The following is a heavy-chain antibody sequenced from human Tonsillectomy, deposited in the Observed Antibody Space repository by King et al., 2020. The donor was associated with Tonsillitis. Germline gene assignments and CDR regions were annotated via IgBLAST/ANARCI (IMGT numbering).Heavy chain of an antibody. CDR3: ARQTGDYGDYEFYFDY. CDR1: GFTFSSYG. D-gene: IGHD4-17*01. V-gene: IGHV3-33*01. CDR2: IWYDGSNK. Sequence: QLVQSGGGVVQPGRSLRLSCAASGFTFSSYGMHWVRQAPGKGLEWVAVIWYDGSNKYYADSVKGRFTISRDNSKNTLYLQMNSLMAEDTAVYYCARQTGDYGDYEFYFDYWGQGTLVTVSS. J-gene: IGHJ4*02.